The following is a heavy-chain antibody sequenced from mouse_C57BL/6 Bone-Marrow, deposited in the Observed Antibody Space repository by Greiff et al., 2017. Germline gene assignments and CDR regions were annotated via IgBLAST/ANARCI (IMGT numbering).Heavy chain of an antibody. V-gene: IGHV7-1*01. CDR1: GFTFSDFY. CDR3: ARDGGTGTGWYFDV. J-gene: IGHJ1*03. Sequence: DVKLVESGGGLVQSGRSLRLSCATSGFTFSDFYMEWVRQAPGKGLEWIAASRNKANDYTTEYSASVKGRFIVSRDTSQSILYLQMNALRAEDTAIYYCARDGGTGTGWYFDVWGTGTTVTVSS. CDR2: SRNKANDYTT. D-gene: IGHD4-1*01.